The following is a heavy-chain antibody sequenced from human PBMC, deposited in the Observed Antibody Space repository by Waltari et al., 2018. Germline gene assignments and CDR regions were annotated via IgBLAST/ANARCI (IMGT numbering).Heavy chain of an antibody. V-gene: IGHV4-39*01. J-gene: IGHJ4*02. D-gene: IGHD2-15*01. CDR2: FIYNGNT. CDR1: GGSISSTSYY. CDR3: ARPGRVGGGSLMGLDY. Sequence: QLQLQESGPGLVKPSETLSLICSISGGSISSTSYYWGWFRQPPGKGLEWIGSFIYNGNTYYNPSLKSRISFFVDTSKNQFLLQLRSVTAADTAMYYCARPGRVGGGSLMGLDYWGQGTLVTVSS.